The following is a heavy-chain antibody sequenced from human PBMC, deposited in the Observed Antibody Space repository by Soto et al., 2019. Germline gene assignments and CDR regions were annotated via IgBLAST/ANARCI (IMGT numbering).Heavy chain of an antibody. Sequence: PGGSLRLSCAASGFTFSSYAMHWVRQAPGKGLEYVSAISSNGGSTYYANSVKGRFTISRDNSKNTLYLQMGSLRAEDMAVYYCARDNRFFGVVIIPAAFDIWGQGTMVTVSS. CDR3: ARDNRFFGVVIIPAAFDI. J-gene: IGHJ3*02. CDR2: ISSNGGST. V-gene: IGHV3-64*01. CDR1: GFTFSSYA. D-gene: IGHD3-3*01.